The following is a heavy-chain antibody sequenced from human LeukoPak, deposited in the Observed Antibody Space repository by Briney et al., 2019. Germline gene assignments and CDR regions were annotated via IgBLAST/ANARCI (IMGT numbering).Heavy chain of an antibody. CDR3: ARPNRPNWPYHDTFDI. D-gene: IGHD7-27*01. V-gene: IGHV4-39*01. CDR1: GGSITTTTNF. J-gene: IGHJ3*02. Sequence: PSETLSLTCTVSGGSITTTTNFWGWLRQPPGKGPECIGTIYYSGSTYYNPSLKSRITISVDTSKNQFSLRLTSVTAADTAVYYCARPNRPNWPYHDTFDIWGQGKMVTVSS. CDR2: IYYSGST.